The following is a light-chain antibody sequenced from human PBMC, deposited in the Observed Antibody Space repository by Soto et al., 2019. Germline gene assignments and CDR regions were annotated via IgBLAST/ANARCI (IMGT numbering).Light chain of an antibody. CDR3: CSYAGSYTWM. Sequence: QSALTQPRSVSGSPGQSGTISCTGTSSDVGGYNHVSWYQQHPGKAPKLMIYDVSKRPSGVPDRFSGSKSGSTASLTISGLQAEDEADYYCCSYAGSYTWMFGGGTKLTVL. CDR2: DVS. J-gene: IGLJ3*02. CDR1: SSDVGGYNH. V-gene: IGLV2-11*01.